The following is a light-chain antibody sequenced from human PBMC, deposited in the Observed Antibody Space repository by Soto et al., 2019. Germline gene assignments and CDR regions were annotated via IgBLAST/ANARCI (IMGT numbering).Light chain of an antibody. CDR2: DSS. Sequence: EAVLTQSPATLSLSPGERATLSCRASESVRDELGWYQQKPGQAPRLLIFDSSNRATGIPARFSGSGYATDFTLSISSLEPEDFAVYYCQQRLSWPITFGQGTRLEIK. CDR3: QQRLSWPIT. CDR1: ESVRDE. V-gene: IGKV3-11*01. J-gene: IGKJ5*01.